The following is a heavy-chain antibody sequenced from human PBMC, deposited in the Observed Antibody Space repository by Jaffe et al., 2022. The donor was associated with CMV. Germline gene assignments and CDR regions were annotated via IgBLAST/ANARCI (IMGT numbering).Heavy chain of an antibody. Sequence: QVTLRESGPALVKPTQTLTLTCTFSGFSLSTSGMCVSWIRQPPGKALEWLALIDWDDDKYYSTSLKTRLTISKDTSKNQVVLTMTNMDPVDTATYYCARIYEQLATSGQYYFDYWGQGTLVTVSS. CDR2: IDWDDDK. V-gene: IGHV2-70*01. CDR3: ARIYEQLATSGQYYFDY. D-gene: IGHD6-6*01. CDR1: GFSLSTSGMC. J-gene: IGHJ4*02.